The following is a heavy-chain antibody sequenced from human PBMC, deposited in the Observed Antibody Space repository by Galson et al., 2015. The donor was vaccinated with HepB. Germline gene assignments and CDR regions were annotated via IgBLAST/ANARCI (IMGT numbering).Heavy chain of an antibody. Sequence: SLRLSCAASGFTFSSYWMHWVRQAPGKGLVWVSRINSDGSSTSYAGSVKGRFTISRENAKNTVYLQMNSLRAEDSAVYYCAREGRDAFDIWGQGTMVTVPS. J-gene: IGHJ3*02. CDR3: AREGRDAFDI. CDR1: GFTFSSYW. CDR2: INSDGSST. V-gene: IGHV3-74*01.